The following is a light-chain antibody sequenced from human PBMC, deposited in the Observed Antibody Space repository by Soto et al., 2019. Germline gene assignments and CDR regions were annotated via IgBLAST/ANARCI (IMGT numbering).Light chain of an antibody. J-gene: IGLJ1*01. CDR1: SSDVGGYNF. Sequence: QSVLTQPRSVSGSPGQSVTISCTGTSSDVGGYNFVSWHQQHPGKAPKLMIYDVSKRPSGVPDRFSGSKSGNTASLTISGLQAEDEADYYCCSYAGSYTLVFGTGTKLTVL. CDR3: CSYAGSYTLV. V-gene: IGLV2-11*01. CDR2: DVS.